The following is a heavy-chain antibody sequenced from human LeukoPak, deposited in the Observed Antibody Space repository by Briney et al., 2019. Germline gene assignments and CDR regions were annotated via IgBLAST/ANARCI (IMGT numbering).Heavy chain of an antibody. J-gene: IGHJ2*01. CDR3: VRRKTMMALNAWAFDL. D-gene: IGHD3-22*01. Sequence: GGSLRLSCTASGFTFRDCAMPWVRRTPGKGLEWVAAISHDGSNKNYVDSVKGRFTVSRDNSKNTLSVQMNSLSADDTALYYCVRRKTMMALNAWAFDLWGRGTLVIVSS. CDR2: ISHDGSNK. CDR1: GFTFRDCA. V-gene: IGHV3-30-3*01.